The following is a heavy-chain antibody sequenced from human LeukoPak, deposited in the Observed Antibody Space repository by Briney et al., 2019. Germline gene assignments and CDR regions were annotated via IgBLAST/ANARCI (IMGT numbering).Heavy chain of an antibody. CDR3: SNAHLRDY. J-gene: IGHJ4*02. Sequence: GGSLRLSCAVSGFTFTTYAMTWVRQAPGKGLEWVSAISGSGTSTYYADSVKGRFTISRDNSKNTLYLQINSLRAEDTAIYYCSNAHLRDYWGQGTLVTVSS. CDR1: GFTFTTYA. V-gene: IGHV3-23*01. CDR2: ISGSGTST.